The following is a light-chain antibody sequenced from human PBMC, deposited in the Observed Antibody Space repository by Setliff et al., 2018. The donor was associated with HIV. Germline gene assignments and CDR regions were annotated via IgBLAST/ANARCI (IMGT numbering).Light chain of an antibody. CDR2: DVT. CDR3: QSYDSSLRGV. J-gene: IGLJ1*01. V-gene: IGLV2-11*01. CDR1: SSDVGVYNY. Sequence: LTQPRSVSGSPGQSVTISCTGTSSDVGVYNYVSWYQLHPGKAPKLMIYDVTKRPSGVPDRFSGSKSGNTASLTISGLQAEDEADYYCQSYDSSLRGVFGTGTKVTVL.